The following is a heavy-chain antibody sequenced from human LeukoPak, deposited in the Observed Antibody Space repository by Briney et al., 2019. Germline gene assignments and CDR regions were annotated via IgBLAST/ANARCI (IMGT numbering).Heavy chain of an antibody. CDR2: ISYDGSNK. J-gene: IGHJ4*02. CDR3: ARVRGGNLDF. D-gene: IGHD3-10*01. Sequence: GGSLRLSCAASGFTFSSYAMHWVRQAPGKGLEWVSVISYDGSNKFYADSVKGRFTISRDNSKNTLFLQMNSLRAEDTAVYYCARVRGGNLDFWGQGTLVTVSS. CDR1: GFTFSSYA. V-gene: IGHV3-30-3*01.